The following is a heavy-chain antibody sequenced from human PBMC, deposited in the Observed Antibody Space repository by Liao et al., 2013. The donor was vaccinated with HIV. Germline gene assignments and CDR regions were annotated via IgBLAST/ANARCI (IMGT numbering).Heavy chain of an antibody. Sequence: QVQLQESGPGLVKPSQTLSLTCTVSGASLSTGSYYWSWFRQPAGKGLEWIGRIYASGSINYNPSLASRATISLDTSKNQFSLNLKSVTVADTAVYYCARSVGAVRPFDYWGPGTLVTVSS. CDR2: IYASGSI. CDR1: GASLSTGSYY. CDR3: ARSVGAVRPFDY. J-gene: IGHJ4*02. V-gene: IGHV4-61*02. D-gene: IGHD6-6*01.